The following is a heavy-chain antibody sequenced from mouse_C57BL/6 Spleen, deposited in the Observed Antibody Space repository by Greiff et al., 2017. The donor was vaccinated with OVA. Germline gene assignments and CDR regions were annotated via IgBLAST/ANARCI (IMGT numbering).Heavy chain of an antibody. V-gene: IGHV1-66*01. CDR1: GYSFTSYY. CDR2: IYPGSGNT. CDR3: ASWDGGYFDV. Sequence: VKLMESGPELVKPGASVKISCKASGYSFTSYYIHWVKQRPGQGLEWIGWIYPGSGNTKYNEKFKGKATLTADTSSSTAYMQLSSLTSEDSAVYYCASWDGGYFDVWGTGTTVTVSS. D-gene: IGHD4-1*01. J-gene: IGHJ1*03.